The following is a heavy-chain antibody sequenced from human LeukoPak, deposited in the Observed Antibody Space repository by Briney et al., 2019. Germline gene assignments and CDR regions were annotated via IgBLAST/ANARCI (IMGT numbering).Heavy chain of an antibody. D-gene: IGHD4-23*01. CDR2: INPNSGVT. V-gene: IGHV1-2*02. CDR3: ARDLFTLYGGNSGFHFDY. Sequence: GASVKVSCKASGYTFTGYYMHWARQAPGQGLEWMGWINPNSGVTNYARKFQGRVTMTRDTSISTAYMELSSLRSDDTAVYYCARDLFTLYGGNSGFHFDYWGQGALVTVSS. CDR1: GYTFTGYY. J-gene: IGHJ4*02.